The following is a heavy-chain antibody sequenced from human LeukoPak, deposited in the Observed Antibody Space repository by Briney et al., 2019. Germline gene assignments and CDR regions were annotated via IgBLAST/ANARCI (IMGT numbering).Heavy chain of an antibody. D-gene: IGHD2-2*02. CDR3: ARDDVYCSSTSCYNNWFDP. V-gene: IGHV4-4*07. J-gene: IGHJ5*02. CDR2: IYTSGST. CDR1: GGSISSYY. Sequence: SETLSLTCTVSGGSISSYYWSWIRQPAGEGLEWIGRIYTSGSTNYNPSLKSRVTMSVDTSKNQFSLKLSSVTAADTAVYYCARDDVYCSSTSCYNNWFDPWGQGTLVTVSS.